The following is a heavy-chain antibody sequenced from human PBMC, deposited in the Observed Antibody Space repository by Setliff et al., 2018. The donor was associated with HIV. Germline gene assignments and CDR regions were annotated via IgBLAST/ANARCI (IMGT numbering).Heavy chain of an antibody. V-gene: IGHV3-48*03. CDR1: GFTFNNYE. CDR2: ISSTGRTI. CDR3: ARDLGYTHGHFDY. Sequence: GESLKISCATSGFTFNNYEFNWVRQAPGKGLEWLSYISSTGRTISYADSVKGRFTISRDNAKNSVYLQMNSLRVEDTAVYYCARDLGYTHGHFDYWGQGTLVTVSS. J-gene: IGHJ4*02. D-gene: IGHD5-18*01.